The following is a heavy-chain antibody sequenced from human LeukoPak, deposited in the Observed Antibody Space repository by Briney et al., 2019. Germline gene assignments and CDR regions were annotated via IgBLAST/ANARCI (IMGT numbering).Heavy chain of an antibody. CDR3: AREGDQTEMATIILGWFDP. V-gene: IGHV1-18*01. Sequence: GASVKVSCKASGYTFTSYGISWVRQAPGQGLEWMGWISAYNGNTNYAQKLQGRVTMTTDTSTSTAYMELSSLRSEDTAVYYCAREGDQTEMATIILGWFDPWGQGTLVTVSS. CDR2: ISAYNGNT. CDR1: GYTFTSYG. D-gene: IGHD5-24*01. J-gene: IGHJ5*02.